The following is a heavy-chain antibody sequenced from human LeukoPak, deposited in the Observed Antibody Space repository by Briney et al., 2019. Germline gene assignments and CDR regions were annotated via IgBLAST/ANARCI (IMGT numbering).Heavy chain of an antibody. CDR3: ARNRGVLEWLLTFDY. CDR1: GYTFNNYG. J-gene: IGHJ4*02. V-gene: IGHV1-18*01. D-gene: IGHD3-3*01. CDR2: ISAYNGNR. Sequence: ASVKVSCKASGYTFNNYGISWVRQAPGQGLEWMAWISAYNGNRNYTQKLQGRVTMTTDTSTSTAYMELRSLRSDDTAVYYCARNRGVLEWLLTFDYWGQGTLVTVSS.